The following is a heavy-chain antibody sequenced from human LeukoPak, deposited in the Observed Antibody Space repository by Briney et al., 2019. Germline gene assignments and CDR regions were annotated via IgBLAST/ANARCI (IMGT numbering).Heavy chain of an antibody. J-gene: IGHJ4*02. CDR3: AGGRYAEADY. CDR1: GGSFSGYY. CDR2: INHSGST. V-gene: IGHV4-34*01. D-gene: IGHD3-9*01. Sequence: SETLSLTCAVYGGSFSGYYWSWIRQPPGKGLEWIGEINHSGSTNYNPSLKSRVTISVDTSKNQFFLKLSSVTAADTAVYYCAGGRYAEADYWGQGTLVTVSS.